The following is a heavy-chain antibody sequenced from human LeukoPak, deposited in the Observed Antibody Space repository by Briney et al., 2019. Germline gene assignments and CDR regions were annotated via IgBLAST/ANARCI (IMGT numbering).Heavy chain of an antibody. Sequence: ASVKVSCKVSGYTLTELSMHWVRQAPGKGLEWMGGFDPEDGETIYAQKFQGRVTITADESTSTAYMELSSLRSEDTAVYYCARADGSSSISYYHMDVWGKGTTVIVSS. CDR3: ARADGSSSISYYHMDV. CDR2: FDPEDGET. D-gene: IGHD6-6*01. V-gene: IGHV1-24*01. J-gene: IGHJ6*03. CDR1: GYTLTELS.